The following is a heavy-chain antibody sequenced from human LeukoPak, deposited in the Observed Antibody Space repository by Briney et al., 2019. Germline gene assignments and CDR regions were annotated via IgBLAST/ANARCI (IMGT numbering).Heavy chain of an antibody. CDR2: IYTTGST. CDR1: GGSTSSGSYY. CDR3: ARVDYRNLSYYMDV. V-gene: IGHV4-61*02. D-gene: IGHD3-16*01. J-gene: IGHJ6*03. Sequence: SQTLSLTXTVSGGSTSSGSYYWRCIRQPAGKGLEWIGRIYTTGSTNYNPSLKSRVTISVDTSKNQFSLKLSSVTAADTAVYYCARVDYRNLSYYMDVWGKGTTVTVSS.